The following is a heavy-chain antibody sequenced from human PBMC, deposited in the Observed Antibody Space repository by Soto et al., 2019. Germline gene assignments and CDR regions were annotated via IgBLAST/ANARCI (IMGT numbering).Heavy chain of an antibody. CDR1: GASVSSITSY. Sequence: QLQLQESGPGLVKPSETLSLTCSVSGASVSSITSYWVWLRQPPGKGLEWIGSICYNENTNYNPSLKSRLTISVDTSKNQFSLDLNSVTAADTAVYFCASHQTGSQSWPVDSWGQGALVTVSS. J-gene: IGHJ4*02. CDR3: ASHQTGSQSWPVDS. CDR2: ICYNENT. V-gene: IGHV4-39*01. D-gene: IGHD1-1*01.